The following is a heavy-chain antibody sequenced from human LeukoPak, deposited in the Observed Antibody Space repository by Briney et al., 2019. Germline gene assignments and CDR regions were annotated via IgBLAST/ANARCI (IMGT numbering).Heavy chain of an antibody. V-gene: IGHV4-59*01. J-gene: IGHJ4*02. CDR2: IYYSGST. Sequence: SETLSLTCTVSGGSINSYYWSWIRQPPGKGLEWIGYIYYSGSTNYNPSLKSRVTISVDTSKNQFSLKLSPVTAADTAVYYCARGSSSSDDYWGQGTLVTVSS. CDR1: GGSINSYY. D-gene: IGHD6-6*01. CDR3: ARGSSSSDDY.